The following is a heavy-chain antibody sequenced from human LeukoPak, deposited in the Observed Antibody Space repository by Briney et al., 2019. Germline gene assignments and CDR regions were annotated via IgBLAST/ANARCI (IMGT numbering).Heavy chain of an antibody. Sequence: PSETGSLTCTVSGGSISSYYWSWVRQPPGKGLEWIGYIYYSGSTNYNPSLKSRVTISVDTSKNQFSLKLSSVTAADAAVYYCARDWYYGSGTFDPWGQGTLVTVSS. CDR2: IYYSGST. V-gene: IGHV4-59*01. J-gene: IGHJ5*02. CDR3: ARDWYYGSGTFDP. CDR1: GGSISSYY. D-gene: IGHD3-10*01.